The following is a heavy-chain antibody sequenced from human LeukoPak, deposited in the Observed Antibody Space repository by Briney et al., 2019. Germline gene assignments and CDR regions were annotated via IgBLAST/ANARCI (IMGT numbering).Heavy chain of an antibody. V-gene: IGHV1-69*06. CDR1: GYTFTGYY. D-gene: IGHD3-10*01. CDR2: IIPIFGTA. J-gene: IGHJ4*02. CDR3: ARETHYYGSGSYLFDY. Sequence: SVKVSCKASGYTFTGYYMHWVRQAPGQGLEWMGGIIPIFGTANYAQKFQGRVTITADKSTSTAYMELSSLRSEDTAVYYCARETHYYGSGSYLFDYWGQGTLVTVSS.